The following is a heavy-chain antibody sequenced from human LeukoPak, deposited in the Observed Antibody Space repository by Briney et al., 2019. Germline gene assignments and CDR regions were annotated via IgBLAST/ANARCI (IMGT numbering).Heavy chain of an antibody. Sequence: SETLSLTCAVYSESFSGYYWSWIRQPPGKGLEWIGEINDSGNTNYNPSLRSRLTMSVDTSKNQFSLTLSSVTAADAAVYYCARVRVGQHVETAATVGYFDDWGLGNLVTVSS. CDR3: ARVRVGQHVETAATVGYFDD. CDR1: SESFSGYY. J-gene: IGHJ4*02. CDR2: INDSGNT. D-gene: IGHD6-25*01. V-gene: IGHV4-34*01.